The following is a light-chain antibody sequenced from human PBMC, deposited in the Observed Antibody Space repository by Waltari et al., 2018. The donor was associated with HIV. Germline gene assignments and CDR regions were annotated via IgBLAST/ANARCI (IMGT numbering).Light chain of an antibody. CDR3: QRYNTAPYT. Sequence: DVLMTQSPSSLSASVGDRVTITCRASHGISNYLAWYQQKPGKAPKLLISTVSTLQSGVPSRFSGSGSGTDFILTISSLQPEDVATYYCQRYNTAPYTFGQGTKLEIK. CDR1: HGISNY. V-gene: IGKV1-27*01. CDR2: TVS. J-gene: IGKJ2*01.